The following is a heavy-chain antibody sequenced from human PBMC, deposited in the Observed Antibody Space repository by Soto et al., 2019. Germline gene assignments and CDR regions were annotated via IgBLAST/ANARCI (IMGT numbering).Heavy chain of an antibody. CDR1: GFIFSDYG. CDR2: ISGSGGDT. Sequence: EVQLLESGGGLVQPGESLRLACAASGFIFSDYGMSWVRQAPGKGLEWVSAISGSGGDTYYADSVKGRFTISRDNSKNTLFLQISSLRAEDTAVYYCAKRGDKGYYFDYWGQGTLVTVSS. CDR3: AKRGDKGYYFDY. J-gene: IGHJ4*02. D-gene: IGHD2-21*02. V-gene: IGHV3-23*01.